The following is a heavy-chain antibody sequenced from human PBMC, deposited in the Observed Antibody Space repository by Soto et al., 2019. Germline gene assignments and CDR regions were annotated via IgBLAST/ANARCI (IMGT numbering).Heavy chain of an antibody. CDR3: ARTDGYEIEY. Sequence: GESLKISCKASGYTLVSYWIAWVRQMPGNGLEWMGNIYPGDFDTIYSPSFEGQVTISADKSITTVYLQWSSLKASDTAMYYCARTDGYEIEYWGQGTLVTVSS. CDR2: IYPGDFDT. CDR1: GYTLVSYW. D-gene: IGHD5-12*01. J-gene: IGHJ4*02. V-gene: IGHV5-51*01.